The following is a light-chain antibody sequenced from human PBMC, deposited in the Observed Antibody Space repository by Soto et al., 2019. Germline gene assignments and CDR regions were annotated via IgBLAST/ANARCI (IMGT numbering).Light chain of an antibody. Sequence: EIVMTQTPATLSVSPGESATLSCRASQTVNRNVAWYQQKPGQAPRLLIYDASDRATGIPGRFSGSGSGTEFGLTISSLQPDDFATYYCQQYSSHSTFGQGTTGDIK. J-gene: IGKJ1*01. CDR2: DAS. V-gene: IGKV3D-15*01. CDR1: QTVNRN. CDR3: QQYSSHST.